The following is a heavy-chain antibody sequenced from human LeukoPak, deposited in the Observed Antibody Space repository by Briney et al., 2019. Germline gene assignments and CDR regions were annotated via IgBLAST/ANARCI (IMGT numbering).Heavy chain of an antibody. CDR2: IYYSGST. CDR3: ARLHSGSFRSFDY. D-gene: IGHD1-26*01. CDR1: GGSISSSSYY. J-gene: IGHJ4*02. V-gene: IGHV4-39*01. Sequence: SETLSLTCTVAGGSISSSSYYWGWIRQPPGKGLEWIGSIYYSGSTYYNPSLKSRVTISVDTSKNQFSLKLSSVTAADTAVSYCARLHSGSFRSFDYWGQGTLVTVSS.